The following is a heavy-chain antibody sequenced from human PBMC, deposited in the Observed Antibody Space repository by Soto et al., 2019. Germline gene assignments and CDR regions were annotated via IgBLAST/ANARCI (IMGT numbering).Heavy chain of an antibody. CDR1: GYTFTSYG. CDR3: ARDEMVRGSATGVDY. CDR2: ISAYNGNT. Sequence: QVQLVQSGAEVKKPGASVKVSCKASGYTFTSYGISWVRQAPGQGLEWMGWISAYNGNTNYAQKHQGRVTMTTDTSTSTAYMELRSLRSDDTAVYYCARDEMVRGSATGVDYWGQGTLVTVSS. D-gene: IGHD1-26*01. J-gene: IGHJ4*02. V-gene: IGHV1-18*01.